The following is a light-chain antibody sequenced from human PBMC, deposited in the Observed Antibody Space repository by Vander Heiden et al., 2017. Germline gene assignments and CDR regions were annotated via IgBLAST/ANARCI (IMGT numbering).Light chain of an antibody. J-gene: IGKJ2*01. CDR1: QGISNS. V-gene: IGKV1-16*01. CDR2: AAS. CDR3: QQYKTYPHT. Sequence: IQMTQSPSSLPASVADGVTITIRTSQGISNSLAWFQQKPLKAPKTLIYAASSLQRAVPSTFRGTGPWPDFTLTISILQPEAHTPYDSQQYKTYPHTFGQWTKLEIK.